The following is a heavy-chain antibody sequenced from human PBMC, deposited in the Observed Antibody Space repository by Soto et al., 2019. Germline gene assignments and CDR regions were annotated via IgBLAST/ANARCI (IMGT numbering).Heavy chain of an antibody. CDR3: ATACRDGYNCLDY. Sequence: QVQLVQSGAEVKKPGASVKVSCKASGYTFTGYYIHWVRQAPGQGLEWMGWINPNSGGTNYAQKFQGWVTMTRDTSNSTAYMELSRLTSDDTAVYYCATACRDGYNCLDYWGQGTLVTVSS. D-gene: IGHD5-12*01. CDR1: GYTFTGYY. CDR2: INPNSGGT. V-gene: IGHV1-2*04. J-gene: IGHJ4*02.